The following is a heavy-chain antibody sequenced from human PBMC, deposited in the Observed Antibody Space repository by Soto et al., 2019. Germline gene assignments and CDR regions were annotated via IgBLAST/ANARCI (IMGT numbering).Heavy chain of an antibody. Sequence: SETLSLTCTVSGGSISSSSYYWGWIRQPPGKGLEWIVSIYYSGSTYYNPSLESRVTISVDTSKNQFSLKLSSVTAADTAVYYCARPDSSRPNWFDPWGQGTLVTVSS. D-gene: IGHD6-13*01. CDR1: GGSISSSSYY. J-gene: IGHJ5*02. V-gene: IGHV4-39*01. CDR2: IYYSGST. CDR3: ARPDSSRPNWFDP.